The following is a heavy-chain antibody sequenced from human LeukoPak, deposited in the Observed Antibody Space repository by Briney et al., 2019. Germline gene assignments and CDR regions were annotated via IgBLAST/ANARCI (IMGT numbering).Heavy chain of an antibody. V-gene: IGHV3-48*03. CDR1: GFTFSSYE. CDR3: AREVRGYSYGPNWFDP. D-gene: IGHD5-18*01. J-gene: IGHJ5*02. CDR2: ISSSGSTI. Sequence: GGSLRLSCAASGFTFSSYEMNWVRQAPGKGLEWVSYISSSGSTIYYADSVKGRFTISRHNAKNSLYLQMNSLRAEDTAVYYCAREVRGYSYGPNWFDPWGQGTLVTVSS.